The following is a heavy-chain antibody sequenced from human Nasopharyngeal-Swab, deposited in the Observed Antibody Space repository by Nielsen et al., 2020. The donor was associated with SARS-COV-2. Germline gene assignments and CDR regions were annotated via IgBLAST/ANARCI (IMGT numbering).Heavy chain of an antibody. J-gene: IGHJ6*02. Sequence: SETLSLTCTVSGGSISSYYWSWIRQPPGKGLEWIGHIYYSGSTNYNPSLKSRVTISVDTSKNQFSLKLSSVTAADTAVYYCARWRNRRGYSYALGSYYGMDVWGQGTTVTVSS. CDR2: IYYSGST. D-gene: IGHD5-18*01. CDR3: ARWRNRRGYSYALGSYYGMDV. CDR1: GGSISSYY. V-gene: IGHV4-59*01.